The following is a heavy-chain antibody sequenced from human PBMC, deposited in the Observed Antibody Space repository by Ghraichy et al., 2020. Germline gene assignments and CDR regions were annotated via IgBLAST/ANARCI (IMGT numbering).Heavy chain of an antibody. CDR2: ITSSSRTI. J-gene: IGHJ6*02. Sequence: GGSLRLSCVGSGFTFSSYSLNWVRQSPGKGLEWVSYITSSSRTISYADSVKGRFTISRDNAQNSLYLQMNSLRDEDTAVYYCARGSKVVRFYYYDGLDVWGQGTPLTVSS. CDR1: GFTFSSYS. CDR3: ARGSKVVRFYYYDGLDV. V-gene: IGHV3-48*02. D-gene: IGHD4-23*01.